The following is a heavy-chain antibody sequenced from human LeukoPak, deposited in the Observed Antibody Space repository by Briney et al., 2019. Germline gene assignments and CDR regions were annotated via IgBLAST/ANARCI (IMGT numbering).Heavy chain of an antibody. D-gene: IGHD6-19*01. CDR1: GESFSGYF. J-gene: IGHJ4*02. CDR2: INDSGST. Sequence: SETLSLTCAVYGESFSGYFWNWIRQPPGKGLEWIGEINDSGSTNYNPSLKSRLTMSVDTSKNQYSLRLNSMTAADTAVYYCARGSRFWLGNFFRQPLFFDYWGPGNLATVSS. V-gene: IGHV4-34*01. CDR3: ARGSRFWLGNFFRQPLFFDY.